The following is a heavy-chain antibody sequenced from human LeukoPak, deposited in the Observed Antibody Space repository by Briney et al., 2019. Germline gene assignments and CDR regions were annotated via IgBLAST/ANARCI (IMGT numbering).Heavy chain of an antibody. CDR2: VYHTGDT. D-gene: IGHD6-13*01. Sequence: SETLSLTCTVSGYAISGGYYWGWIRQPPGKGLECIGTVYHTGDTDYNPSLKSRVTISVDTSKNQFSLKLSSVTAADTAVYYCARGSIAAAGTRSNWFDPWGQGTLVTVSS. CDR3: ARGSIAAAGTRSNWFDP. J-gene: IGHJ5*02. V-gene: IGHV4-38-2*02. CDR1: GYAISGGYY.